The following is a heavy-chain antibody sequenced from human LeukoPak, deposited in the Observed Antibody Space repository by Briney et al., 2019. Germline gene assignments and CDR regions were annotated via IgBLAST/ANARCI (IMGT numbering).Heavy chain of an antibody. J-gene: IGHJ4*02. CDR3: ARDIAATGNLDC. CDR2: IYYSGRT. D-gene: IGHD6-13*01. CDR1: GDSISTSY. V-gene: IGHV4-59*01. Sequence: SETLSLTCTVSGDSISTSYWSWIRQPPGKGLEWIGYIYYSGRTIYNPSLKSRVTISVDTSMPVDTSKIQVSLNLASVTAADTAVYYCARDIAATGNLDCWGQGTLVTVSS.